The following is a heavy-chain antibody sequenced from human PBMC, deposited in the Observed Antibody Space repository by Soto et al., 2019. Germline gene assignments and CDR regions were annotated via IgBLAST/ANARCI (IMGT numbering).Heavy chain of an antibody. CDR1: GDSVSSNSAA. J-gene: IGHJ4*02. CDR2: TYYRSKWYN. Sequence: PSQTLSLTCAIPGDSVSSNSAAWNWIRQSPSRGLEWLGRTYYRSKWYNDYAVSVKSRITINPDTSKNQISLQLNSVTPEDTAVYYCPSCPDIYGAFCAHFDYCGLRTLVTDAS. D-gene: IGHD5-12*01. V-gene: IGHV6-1*01. CDR3: PSCPDIYGAFCAHFDY.